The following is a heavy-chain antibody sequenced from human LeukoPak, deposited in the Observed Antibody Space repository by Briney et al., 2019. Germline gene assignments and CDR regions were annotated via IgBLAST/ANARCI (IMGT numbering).Heavy chain of an antibody. V-gene: IGHV3-7*01. CDR3: ASLVVPAALDAFDI. Sequence: GGSLRLSCAASGFTFRNFWMSWVRQAPGKGLEWLANIKQDGSEKYYVDSVKGRFTISRDNAKNSLYLQMNSLRAEDTAVYYCASLVVPAALDAFDIWGQGTMVTVSS. CDR2: IKQDGSEK. J-gene: IGHJ3*02. D-gene: IGHD2-2*01. CDR1: GFTFRNFW.